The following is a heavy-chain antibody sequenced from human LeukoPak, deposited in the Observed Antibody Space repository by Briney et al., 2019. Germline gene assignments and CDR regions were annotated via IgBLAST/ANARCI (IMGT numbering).Heavy chain of an antibody. D-gene: IGHD4-17*01. CDR1: GGSISSYY. CDR3: ARGGNYGDYDGYFDY. V-gene: IGHV4-59*08. J-gene: IGHJ4*02. CDR2: IYYSGST. Sequence: PSETLSLTCTVSGGSISSYYWSWIRQPPGKGLQWIGYIYYSGSTNYNPSLRSRVTISVDTSKNQFSLRLSSVTAADTAVYYCARGGNYGDYDGYFDYWGQGTLVTVSS.